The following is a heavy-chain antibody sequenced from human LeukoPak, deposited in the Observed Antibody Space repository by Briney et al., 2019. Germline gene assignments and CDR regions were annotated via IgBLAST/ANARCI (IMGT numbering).Heavy chain of an antibody. V-gene: IGHV5-51*01. D-gene: IGHD3-9*01. CDR2: IYPGDSDP. CDR1: GYSFTNYW. J-gene: IGHJ4*02. CDR3: ARLDILTGSPFDY. Sequence: GESLKISCKGSGYSFTNYWIGWVRQMPGKGLEWMGIIYPGDSDPRYSPSFQGQVTISADKSISTAYLQWSSLKAPDTAMYYCARLDILTGSPFDYWGQGTLVTVSS.